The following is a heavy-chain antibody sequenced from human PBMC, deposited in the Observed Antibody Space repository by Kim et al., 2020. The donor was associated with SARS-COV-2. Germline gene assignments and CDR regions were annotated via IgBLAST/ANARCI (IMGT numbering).Heavy chain of an antibody. Sequence: VKGRFSISRHNYKDTLYLQMNSLRAEDTAVYYCARELQGGYYYDSSGYSLWGQGTLVTVSS. D-gene: IGHD3-22*01. V-gene: IGHV3-66*01. CDR3: ARELQGGYYYDSSGYSL. J-gene: IGHJ4*02.